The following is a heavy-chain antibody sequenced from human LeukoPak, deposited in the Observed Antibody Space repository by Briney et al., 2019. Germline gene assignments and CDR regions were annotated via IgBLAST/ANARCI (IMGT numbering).Heavy chain of an antibody. J-gene: IGHJ4*02. Sequence: GGSLRLSCAASGFTFSTYWINWVRQAPGKGLEWVAVTSHDEGNKYYANSVKGRFTISRDNSKNTLYLQMNSLRAEDTAIYYCAKDEFGTIGNWGQGTLVTVSS. V-gene: IGHV3-30*18. CDR1: GFTFSTYW. CDR3: AKDEFGTIGN. D-gene: IGHD3-10*01. CDR2: TSHDEGNK.